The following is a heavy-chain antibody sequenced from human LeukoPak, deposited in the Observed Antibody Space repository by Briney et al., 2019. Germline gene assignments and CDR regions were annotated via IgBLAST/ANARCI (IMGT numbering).Heavy chain of an antibody. J-gene: IGHJ4*02. Sequence: GGSLRLSCAASGFAFTSLAMSWVRQAPGKGLEWVSVISSSGGSIYYADSVKGRFTISRDNSKNTLYLQMNSLRAEDTAVFYCAKDRVPTADLSRGPLDYWGQGTLVTVSS. V-gene: IGHV3-23*01. D-gene: IGHD2-2*01. CDR1: GFAFTSLA. CDR3: AKDRVPTADLSRGPLDY. CDR2: ISSSGGSI.